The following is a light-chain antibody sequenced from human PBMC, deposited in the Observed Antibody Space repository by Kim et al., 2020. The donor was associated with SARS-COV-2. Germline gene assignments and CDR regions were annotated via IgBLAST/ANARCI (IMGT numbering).Light chain of an antibody. Sequence: SPRERATPSCRASQSVSSNYLAWYQQKPGQAPRLLIYGASSRATGIPDRFSGSGSGTDFTLTISRLEPDDFAVYYCQQYGSSPRTFGQGTKVDIK. CDR1: QSVSSNY. CDR3: QQYGSSPRT. V-gene: IGKV3-20*01. CDR2: GAS. J-gene: IGKJ1*01.